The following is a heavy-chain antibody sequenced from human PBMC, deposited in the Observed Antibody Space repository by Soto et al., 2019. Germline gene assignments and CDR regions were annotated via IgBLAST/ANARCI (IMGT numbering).Heavy chain of an antibody. D-gene: IGHD3-3*01. V-gene: IGHV3-30-3*01. Sequence: PGGSLRLSCAASGFTFSSYAMHWVRQAPGKXLEWVAVISYDGSNKYYADSVKGRFTISRDNSKNTLYLQMNSLRAEDTAVYYCARGQRITIFGVATNWFDPWGQGTLVTVSS. CDR3: ARGQRITIFGVATNWFDP. J-gene: IGHJ5*02. CDR1: GFTFSSYA. CDR2: ISYDGSNK.